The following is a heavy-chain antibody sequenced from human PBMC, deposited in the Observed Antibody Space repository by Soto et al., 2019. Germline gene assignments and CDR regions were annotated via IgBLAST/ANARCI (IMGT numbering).Heavy chain of an antibody. J-gene: IGHJ4*02. CDR3: ARDFEGQLGDY. V-gene: IGHV4-34*01. Sequence: QVQLQQWGAGLLKPSETLSLTCVVYGGSFSGYYWSWIRQPPGKGLEWIGEINHSGTTNYNPSLKSRVTISVDTSKKQFSLKVTSVTAADTAVYYCARDFEGQLGDYWGQGTLVTVSS. CDR2: INHSGTT. CDR1: GGSFSGYY. D-gene: IGHD3-3*02.